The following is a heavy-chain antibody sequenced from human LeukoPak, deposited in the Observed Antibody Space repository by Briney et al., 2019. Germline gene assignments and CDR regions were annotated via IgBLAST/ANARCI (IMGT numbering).Heavy chain of an antibody. J-gene: IGHJ3*01. Sequence: GGSLRLSCAASGFAFSNNGMHWVRQAPGKGLEWVAVISFHGNLKYYADSVKGRFTISRDSSKNTLYLQMSSLRPEDTAVYYCAKDTTWYGAFDVWGQGTMVTVSS. V-gene: IGHV3-30*18. CDR2: ISFHGNLK. D-gene: IGHD2-2*01. CDR3: AKDTTWYGAFDV. CDR1: GFAFSNNG.